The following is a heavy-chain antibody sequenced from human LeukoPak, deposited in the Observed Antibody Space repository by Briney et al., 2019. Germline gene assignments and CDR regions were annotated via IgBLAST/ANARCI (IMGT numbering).Heavy chain of an antibody. J-gene: IGHJ5*02. CDR3: AHDRMGIGFDP. V-gene: IGHV2-5*01. D-gene: IGHD1-26*01. Sequence: SGPTLVKPTQTLTLTCTFSGFSLTTTGVGSTGVGVTWVRQPPGKALEWLALIYWNDGKHYNPSLKTRLTITKDTSKNQVILTMTNVDPVDTATYYCAHDRMGIGFDPWGQGTLVTVSS. CDR1: GFSLTTTGVGSTGVG. CDR2: IYWNDGK.